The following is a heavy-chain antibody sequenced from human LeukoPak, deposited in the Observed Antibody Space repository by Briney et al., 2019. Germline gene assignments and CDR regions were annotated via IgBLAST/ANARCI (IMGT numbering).Heavy chain of an antibody. V-gene: IGHV3-7*01. J-gene: IGHJ4*02. CDR1: GFTFSSYW. Sequence: PGGSLRLSCAASGFTFSSYWMSWVRQAPGKGLEWVANIKQDGSEKYYVDSVKGRFTISRDNAKNSLYLQMNSLRAEDTAVYYCARDGRYFDWLLYSGNVDGPNYFDYWGQGTLVTVSS. D-gene: IGHD3-9*01. CDR2: IKQDGSEK. CDR3: ARDGRYFDWLLYSGNVDGPNYFDY.